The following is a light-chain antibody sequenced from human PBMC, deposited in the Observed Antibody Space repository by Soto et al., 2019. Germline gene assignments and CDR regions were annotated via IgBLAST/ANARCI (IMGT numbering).Light chain of an antibody. V-gene: IGKV3D-15*01. J-gene: IGKJ5*01. CDR3: QQYNNWPFS. Sequence: TPSQAPLSVPAGEGAPFSCGASQSVSSNLVWYQHKNGQAPRLLIYDASNRDTGIPARFSGTGSETDFTLTISGLQSEDSSVYFCQQYNNWPFSFGQGTRLEIK. CDR2: DAS. CDR1: QSVSSN.